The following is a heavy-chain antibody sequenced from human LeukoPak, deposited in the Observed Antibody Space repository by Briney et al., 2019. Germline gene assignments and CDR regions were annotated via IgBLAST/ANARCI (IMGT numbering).Heavy chain of an antibody. CDR1: GSSISSSSYF. Sequence: SEALSLTCTVSGSSISSSSYFWGWIRQPPGKGLECIGSIYYSGSTYYNPSLKSRVTISVDTSKNQFSLKLNSVTAADTAVYYCARHRSKWLQSSFDYWGQGTLVTVSS. V-gene: IGHV4-39*01. CDR2: IYYSGST. J-gene: IGHJ4*02. D-gene: IGHD5-24*01. CDR3: ARHRSKWLQSSFDY.